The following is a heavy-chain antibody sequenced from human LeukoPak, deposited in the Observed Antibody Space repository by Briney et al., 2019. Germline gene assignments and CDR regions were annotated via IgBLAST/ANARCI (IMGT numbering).Heavy chain of an antibody. CDR2: IFYSWCT. V-gene: IGHV4-59*01. D-gene: IGHD1-26*01. Sequence: SETLSLTCTVSGGSISGYYWSWVRQPPGKGLELIGYIFYSWCTNYTPSLKSPVTISVDTSKNHFSLTLSSVTAADTAVYYCARGEWDLLFDYWGQGTLVTVSS. CDR1: GGSISGYY. CDR3: ARGEWDLLFDY. J-gene: IGHJ4*02.